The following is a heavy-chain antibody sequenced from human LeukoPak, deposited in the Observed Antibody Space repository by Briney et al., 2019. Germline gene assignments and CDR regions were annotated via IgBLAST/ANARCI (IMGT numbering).Heavy chain of an antibody. Sequence: KPGESLKISCKGSGYSFTSYWIGWVRQMPGKGLEWMGIIYSGDSDTRYSPSFQGQVTISADKSISTAYLQWSSLKASDTAMYYCARWLGYDSDYYYYMDVWGKGTTVTVSS. CDR3: ARWLGYDSDYYYYMDV. J-gene: IGHJ6*03. D-gene: IGHD3-3*01. CDR2: IYSGDSDT. V-gene: IGHV5-51*01. CDR1: GYSFTSYW.